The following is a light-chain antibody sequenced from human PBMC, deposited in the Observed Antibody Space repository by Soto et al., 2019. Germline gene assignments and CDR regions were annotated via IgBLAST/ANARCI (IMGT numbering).Light chain of an antibody. CDR1: SSDIGSYKY. CDR3: ASYSSGNTLGV. CDR2: EVS. J-gene: IGLJ3*02. Sequence: QSALTQPASVSGSPGQSITIACTGTSSDIGSYKYVSWYQHHPGKVPQLLIYEVSNRPSGVSSRFSASKSGNTASLTISGLQAEDEAEYYCASYSSGNTLGVFGGGTKVTVL. V-gene: IGLV2-14*01.